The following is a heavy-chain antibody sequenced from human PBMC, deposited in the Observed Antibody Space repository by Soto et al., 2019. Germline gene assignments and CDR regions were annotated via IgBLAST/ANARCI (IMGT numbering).Heavy chain of an antibody. J-gene: IGHJ4*02. CDR2: ISYDGSNK. CDR1: GFTFSSYA. V-gene: IGHV3-30-3*01. CDR3: ARTSPSYSSSTMDY. D-gene: IGHD6-6*01. Sequence: GGSLRLSCAASGFTFSSYAMHWVRQAPGKGLEWVAVISYDGSNKYYADSVKGRFTISRDNPKNTLYLQMNSLRAEDTAVYYCARTSPSYSSSTMDYWGQGTLVTVSS.